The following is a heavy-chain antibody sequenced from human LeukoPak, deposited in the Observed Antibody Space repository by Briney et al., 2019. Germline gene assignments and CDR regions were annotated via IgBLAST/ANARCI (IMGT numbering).Heavy chain of an antibody. V-gene: IGHV3-30-3*01. Sequence: GGSLRLSCAASGFTFSSYAMHWVRQAPGKGLEWVAVISYDGSNKYYADSVKGRFTISRDNSKNTLYLQMNSLRAEDTAVYYCARESTMVRGPDAYWGQGTLVTVSS. CDR1: GFTFSSYA. CDR3: ARESTMVRGPDAY. D-gene: IGHD3-10*01. CDR2: ISYDGSNK. J-gene: IGHJ4*02.